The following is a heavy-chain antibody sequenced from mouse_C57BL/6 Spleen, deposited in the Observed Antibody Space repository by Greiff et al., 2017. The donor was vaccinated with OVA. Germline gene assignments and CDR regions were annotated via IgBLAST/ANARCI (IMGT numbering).Heavy chain of an antibody. CDR2: ISDGGSYT. J-gene: IGHJ3*01. CDR3: ARGGELTGTTWFAY. Sequence: EVKLEESGGGLVKPGGSLKLSCAASGFTFSSYAMSWVRQTPEKRLEWVATISDGGSYTYYPDNVKGRFTISRDNAKNNLYLQMSHLKSEDTAMYYCARGGELTGTTWFAYWGQGTLVTVSA. CDR1: GFTFSSYA. D-gene: IGHD4-1*01. V-gene: IGHV5-4*03.